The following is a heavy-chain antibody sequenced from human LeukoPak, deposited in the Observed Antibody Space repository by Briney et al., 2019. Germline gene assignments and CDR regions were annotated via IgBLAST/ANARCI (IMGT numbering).Heavy chain of an antibody. CDR1: GFTFTNYA. J-gene: IGHJ4*02. V-gene: IGHV3-30*03. Sequence: GGSLRLSCVASGFTFTNYAMHWVRQAPAKGLEWVALISNDGNNQYYPDSVKGRLTVSRDNSENTLYLQMNSLRVEDTAVYYCVARAGDFDYWGQGTLVTVSS. CDR3: VARAGDFDY. D-gene: IGHD7-27*01. CDR2: ISNDGNNQ.